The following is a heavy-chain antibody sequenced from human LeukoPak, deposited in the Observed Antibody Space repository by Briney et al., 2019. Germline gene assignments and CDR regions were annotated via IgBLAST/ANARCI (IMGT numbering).Heavy chain of an antibody. CDR3: AKERAGYTNPYYFDY. CDR2: MSGSGANT. D-gene: IGHD3-16*02. Sequence: GGSLRVSCPASGFTFSTYAMSWLRQPPGKGLDWVSTMSGSGANTYCADSVRGWFTSSRDNSKNTLYLHMNSLRAEDTAVYYCAKERAGYTNPYYFDYWGQGTLVTVSS. J-gene: IGHJ4*02. V-gene: IGHV3-23*01. CDR1: GFTFSTYA.